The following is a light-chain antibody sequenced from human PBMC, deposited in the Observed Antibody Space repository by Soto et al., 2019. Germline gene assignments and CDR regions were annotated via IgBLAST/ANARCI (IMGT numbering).Light chain of an antibody. J-gene: IGKJ1*01. Sequence: EIVMTQSRATLSVSPGERATLSCRASQSVSSNLAWYQQKPGQAPRLLIYGASTRATGIPATFSGSGSGTEFTLTISSLQSEDFAVYYCQQYNNWPRTFGQGTKVDIK. CDR1: QSVSSN. CDR2: GAS. CDR3: QQYNNWPRT. V-gene: IGKV3-15*01.